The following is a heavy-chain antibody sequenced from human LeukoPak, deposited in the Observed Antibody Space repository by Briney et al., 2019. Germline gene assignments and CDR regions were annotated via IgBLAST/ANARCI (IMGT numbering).Heavy chain of an antibody. J-gene: IGHJ5*02. CDR2: IYYSGST. Sequence: PSETLSLTCTVSGGSISSSSYYWGWIRQPPGKGLEWIGRIYYSGSTYYNPSLKSRVTISVDTSKNQFSLKLSSVTAADTAVYYCARHNDGYYDFWSGYALAWFDPWGRGTLVTVSS. CDR1: GGSISSSSYY. V-gene: IGHV4-39*01. CDR3: ARHNDGYYDFWSGYALAWFDP. D-gene: IGHD3-3*01.